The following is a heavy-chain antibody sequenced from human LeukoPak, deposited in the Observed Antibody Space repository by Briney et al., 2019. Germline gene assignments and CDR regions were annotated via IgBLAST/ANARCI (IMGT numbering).Heavy chain of an antibody. D-gene: IGHD5-18*01. J-gene: IGHJ4*02. CDR1: GFTFSRSA. CDR2: ISGYGGST. CDR3: ARNLRGYSYATGDY. Sequence: GGSLRLSCAASGFTFSRSAMSWVRQAPGKGLEWVSGISGYGGSTYYADSVKGRFTISRDNSKNMVYLQMSSLRAEDTAVYYCARNLRGYSYATGDYWGQGTLVTVSS. V-gene: IGHV3-23*01.